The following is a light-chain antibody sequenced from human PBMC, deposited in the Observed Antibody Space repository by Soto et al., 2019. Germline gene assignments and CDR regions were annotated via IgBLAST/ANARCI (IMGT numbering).Light chain of an antibody. Sequence: EVVLTQSPGTLSLSPGDRATLSCRASQTVASNFLAWYQHKPGQSPRLLIYGASTRATDIPYRFSGSGSGPDFTLTISRRAPEDSAVYYCQQYGTSPPLTVGGGTKVEIK. V-gene: IGKV3-20*01. CDR1: QTVASNF. CDR3: QQYGTSPPLT. CDR2: GAS. J-gene: IGKJ4*01.